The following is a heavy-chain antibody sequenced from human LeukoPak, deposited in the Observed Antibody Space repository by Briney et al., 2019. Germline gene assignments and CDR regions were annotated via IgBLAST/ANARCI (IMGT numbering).Heavy chain of an antibody. Sequence: GGSLRLSCAASGFTFSNYAIHWVRQAPGKGLEWVAVISYDGSNKYYADSVKGRFTISRDDARNALYLHMNSLRVEDTALYFCARIDDGGGGESSYRWFDPWGQGTLVTVSS. D-gene: IGHD4-23*01. J-gene: IGHJ5*02. V-gene: IGHV3-30-3*01. CDR1: GFTFSNYA. CDR2: ISYDGSNK. CDR3: ARIDDGGGGESSYRWFDP.